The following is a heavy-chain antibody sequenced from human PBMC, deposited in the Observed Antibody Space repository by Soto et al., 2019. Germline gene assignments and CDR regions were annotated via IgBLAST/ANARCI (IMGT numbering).Heavy chain of an antibody. J-gene: IGHJ4*02. CDR3: ANMTRMAYGEYPYDF. V-gene: IGHV2-5*02. D-gene: IGHD4-17*01. CDR1: GFSLSTNGVG. Sequence: QITLKESGPTLVKPTQTLTLTCSFSGFSLSTNGVGVGWIRQPPGKTLEWLSVLYWDDDRRYSPSLRSRLTSTKDTSKNQVVLTMTNMDPVDTATYYCANMTRMAYGEYPYDFWGQGTLVTVSS. CDR2: LYWDDDR.